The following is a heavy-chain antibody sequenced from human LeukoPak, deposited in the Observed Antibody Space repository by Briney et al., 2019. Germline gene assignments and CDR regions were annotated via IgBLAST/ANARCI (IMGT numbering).Heavy chain of an antibody. V-gene: IGHV3-30*04. CDR1: GFTFSSYA. Sequence: GGSLRLSCAASGFTFSSYAMHWVRQAPGKGLEWVAVISYDGSNKYYADSVKGRFTISRDNSRYTLYLQMNSLRAEDTAVYYCAGGPHFDYWGPGTLVTVSS. J-gene: IGHJ4*02. D-gene: IGHD3-16*01. CDR2: ISYDGSNK. CDR3: AGGPHFDY.